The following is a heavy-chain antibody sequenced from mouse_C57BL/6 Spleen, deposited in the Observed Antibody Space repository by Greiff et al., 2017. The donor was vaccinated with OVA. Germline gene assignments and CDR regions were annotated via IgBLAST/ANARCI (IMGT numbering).Heavy chain of an antibody. CDR2: IDPENGDP. CDR1: GFNIKDDY. CDR3: TSQLAGCAY. J-gene: IGHJ3*01. V-gene: IGHV14-4*01. Sequence: VQLQQSGAELVRPGASVKLSCTASGFNIKDDYMHWVKQRPEQGLEWIGWIDPENGDPEYASKFQGKATITADTSSNTAYLQLSSLTSEDTAVYYCTSQLAGCAYWGQGTLVTVSA. D-gene: IGHD2-12*01.